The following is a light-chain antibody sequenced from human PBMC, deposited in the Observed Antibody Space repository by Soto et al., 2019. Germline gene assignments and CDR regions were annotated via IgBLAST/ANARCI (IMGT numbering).Light chain of an antibody. J-gene: IGKJ3*01. CDR1: HNIGTY. V-gene: IGKV1-39*01. CDR2: AAS. Sequence: DIQMTQSPSSLSASVGDRVTITCRASHNIGTYLNWYQRKPGKAPNLLIYAASTVQSGVPSRFSGSGSGTDFTLTISSLQPEDFATYYCQQSYTTPLFTFGPGTKVDIK. CDR3: QQSYTTPLFT.